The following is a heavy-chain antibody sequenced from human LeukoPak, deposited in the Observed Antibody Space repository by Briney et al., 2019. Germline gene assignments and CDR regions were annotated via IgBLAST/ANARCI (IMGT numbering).Heavy chain of an antibody. V-gene: IGHV4-4*07. CDR1: GGSISSYY. CDR2: IYTSGSN. CDR3: ARVVRYFDWLDY. D-gene: IGHD3-9*01. J-gene: IGHJ4*02. Sequence: PSETLSLTCTASGGSISSYYWSWIRQPAGRGLEWIGRIYTSGSNNYNPSLKSRVTMSVDTSKNQFSLKLSSVTAADTAVYYCARVVRYFDWLDYWGQGTLVTVSS.